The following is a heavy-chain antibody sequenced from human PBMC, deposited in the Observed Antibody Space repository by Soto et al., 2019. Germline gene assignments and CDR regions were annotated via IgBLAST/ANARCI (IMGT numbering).Heavy chain of an antibody. D-gene: IGHD4-4*01. CDR3: ASLSPTVTTYPDY. J-gene: IGHJ4*02. CDR1: GGSISSGGYS. V-gene: IGHV4-30-2*01. Sequence: PSETLSLTCAVSGGSISSGGYSWSWIRQPPGKGLEWIGYIYHSGSTYYNPSLKSRVTISVDRSKNQFSLKLSSVTAADTAVYYCASLSPTVTTYPDYWGQGTLVTVS. CDR2: IYHSGST.